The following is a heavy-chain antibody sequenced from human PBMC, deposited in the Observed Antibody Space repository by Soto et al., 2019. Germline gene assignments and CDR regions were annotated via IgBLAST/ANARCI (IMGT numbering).Heavy chain of an antibody. Sequence: GESLKISCKGSGYSFTSYWIGWVRQMPGKGLEWMGIIYPGDSDTRYSPSFQGQVTISADKSISTAYLQWSSLKASDTAMYYCAGTSSSSRFYYYGMDVWGQGATVTVSS. CDR3: AGTSSSSRFYYYGMDV. J-gene: IGHJ6*02. CDR1: GYSFTSYW. D-gene: IGHD6-6*01. CDR2: IYPGDSDT. V-gene: IGHV5-51*01.